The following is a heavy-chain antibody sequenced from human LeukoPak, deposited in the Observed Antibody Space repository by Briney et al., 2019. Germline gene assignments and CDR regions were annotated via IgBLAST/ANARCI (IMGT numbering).Heavy chain of an antibody. D-gene: IGHD3-10*01. CDR1: GFNFGSYS. Sequence: GGSLRLSCAASGFNFGSYSMTWVRQAPGKGLEWVGRSRDKGNSYTTAYAASVRGRLTISRDDSKNSLYLQMNSLKIEDTAVYYCTKLARAPRDFDYWGQGTLVTVSS. V-gene: IGHV3-72*01. J-gene: IGHJ4*01. CDR2: SRDKGNSYTT. CDR3: TKLARAPRDFDY.